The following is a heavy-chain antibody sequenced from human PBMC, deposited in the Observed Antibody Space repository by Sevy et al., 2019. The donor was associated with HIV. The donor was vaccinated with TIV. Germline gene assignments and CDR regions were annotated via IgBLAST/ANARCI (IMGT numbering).Heavy chain of an antibody. CDR2: ISSGSSYI. Sequence: GGSLRLSCAASGFTFSNYDMNWVRQAPGKGLEWVSSISSGSSYIYYADSLKGRVTISRDNANNSLFLQLNSLRAEDTAVYYCARALDYYDTGGLYYWGQGALVTVSS. CDR3: ARALDYYDTGGLYY. D-gene: IGHD3-22*01. V-gene: IGHV3-21*01. CDR1: GFTFSNYD. J-gene: IGHJ4*02.